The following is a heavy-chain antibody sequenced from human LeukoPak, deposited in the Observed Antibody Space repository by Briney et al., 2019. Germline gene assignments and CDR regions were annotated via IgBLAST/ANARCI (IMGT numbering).Heavy chain of an antibody. Sequence: PSETLSLTCTVSGGSISSYYWGWIRQPPGKGLEWIGSIYYSGSTYYNPSLKSRVTLSVDTSRNQFSLKLSSVTAADTAVYYCARQSPTLNAFDIWGLGTMVTVSS. CDR3: ARQSPTLNAFDI. J-gene: IGHJ3*02. V-gene: IGHV4-39*01. CDR1: GGSISSYY. CDR2: IYYSGST.